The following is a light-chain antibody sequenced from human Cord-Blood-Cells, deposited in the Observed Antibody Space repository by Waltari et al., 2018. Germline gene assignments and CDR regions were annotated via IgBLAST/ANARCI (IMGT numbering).Light chain of an antibody. CDR1: SNDYCVYHL. CDR2: QGS. V-gene: IGLV2-23*01. Sequence: SALTQPASVSGSPAQSITIYCTEPSNDYCVYHLFSWYQQHPGKAPKLMIYQGSKRPSGVSKRFSGSKSGNTASLTISGLQAEDEADYYCCSYAGSSTWVFGGGTKLTVL. J-gene: IGLJ3*02. CDR3: CSYAGSSTWV.